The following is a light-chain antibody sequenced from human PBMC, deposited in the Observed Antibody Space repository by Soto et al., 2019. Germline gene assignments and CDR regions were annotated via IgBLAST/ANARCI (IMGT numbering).Light chain of an antibody. Sequence: EIVLTQSPGTLSLSPGERATLSCRASQSVSSSYLAWYQQKPGQAPRLLIYGASTRATGIPARFSGRGSETYFTLTISGLQSEDFAVYYCHQYYSWPLTFGGGTKVDIK. CDR2: GAS. CDR1: QSVSSSY. J-gene: IGKJ4*01. V-gene: IGKV3-15*01. CDR3: HQYYSWPLT.